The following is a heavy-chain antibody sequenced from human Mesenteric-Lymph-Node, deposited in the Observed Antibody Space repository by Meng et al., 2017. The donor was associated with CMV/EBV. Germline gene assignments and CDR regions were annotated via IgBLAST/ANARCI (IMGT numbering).Heavy chain of an antibody. CDR3: ARDHFGAVAGTGALYYYYGMDV. CDR1: GYTFTGYY. V-gene: IGHV1-2*02. Sequence: ASVKVSCKASGYTFTGYYMHWVRQAPGQGLEWMGWINPNSGGTNYAQKLQGRVTMTRDTSISTAYMELSRLRSDDTAVYYCARDHFGAVAGTGALYYYYGMDVWGQGTTVTVSS. J-gene: IGHJ6*02. D-gene: IGHD6-19*01. CDR2: INPNSGGT.